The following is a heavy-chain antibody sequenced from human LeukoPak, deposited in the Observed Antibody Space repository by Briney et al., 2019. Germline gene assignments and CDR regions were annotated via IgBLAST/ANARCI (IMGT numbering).Heavy chain of an antibody. CDR1: GGSFSGYY. CDR2: INHSGST. CDR3: ARGSRRYSGYEGVRYFDY. J-gene: IGHJ4*02. D-gene: IGHD5-12*01. Sequence: NPSETLSLTCAVYGGSFSGYYWSWIRQPPGKGLEWIGEINHSGSTNYNPSLKSRVTISVDTSKNQFSLKLSSVTAADTAVYYCARGSRRYSGYEGVRYFDYWGQGTLVTVSS. V-gene: IGHV4-34*01.